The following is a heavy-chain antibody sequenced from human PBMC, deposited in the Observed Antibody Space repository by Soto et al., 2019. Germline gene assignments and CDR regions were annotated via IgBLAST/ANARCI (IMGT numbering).Heavy chain of an antibody. CDR1: GGSISSSSYY. Sequence: LSLTCTVSGGSISSSSYYWGWIRQPPGKGLEWIGSIYYSGSTYYNPSLKSRVTISVDTSKNQFSLKLSSVTAADTAVYYCAGQLYYYDSSGYPHYFDYWGQGTLVTVSS. CDR2: IYYSGST. J-gene: IGHJ4*02. V-gene: IGHV4-39*01. D-gene: IGHD3-22*01. CDR3: AGQLYYYDSSGYPHYFDY.